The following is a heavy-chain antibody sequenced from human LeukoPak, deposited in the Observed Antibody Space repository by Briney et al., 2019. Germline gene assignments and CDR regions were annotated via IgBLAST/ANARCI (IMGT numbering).Heavy chain of an antibody. V-gene: IGHV3-23*01. CDR3: AGNVRPYSASAGYAY. J-gene: IGHJ4*02. CDR2: ISASGGGGYT. CDR1: GFTFSSYA. D-gene: IGHD3-10*02. Sequence: GGSLRLSCAASGFTFSSYAMTWVRQAPGKGLEWVSGISASGGGGYTYHADSVKGRFTISRDNSKNTLYLQMNSLRAEDTVVYFCAGNVRPYSASAGYAYWGQGTLVAVSA.